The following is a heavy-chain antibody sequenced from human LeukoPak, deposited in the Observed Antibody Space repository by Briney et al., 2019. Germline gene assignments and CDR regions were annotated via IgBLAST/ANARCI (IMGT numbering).Heavy chain of an antibody. J-gene: IGHJ4*02. CDR1: GFTFSNYD. V-gene: IGHV3-23*01. Sequence: GGSLRLSCEASGFTFSNYDMSWVRQAPGKGLEWVSTISGSGTGTYYADSVKGRFTISRDNSKNTLYLQMNSLRGDDTAVYYCAKDHLDSIVGTTPGYWGQGTLVTVSS. CDR2: ISGSGTGT. CDR3: AKDHLDSIVGTTPGY. D-gene: IGHD1-26*01.